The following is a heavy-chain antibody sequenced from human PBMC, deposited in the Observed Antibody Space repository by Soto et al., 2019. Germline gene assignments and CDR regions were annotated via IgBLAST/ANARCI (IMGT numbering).Heavy chain of an antibody. V-gene: IGHV3-23*01. Sequence: GGSLRLSCAASGFTFSSYAMSWVRQAPGKGLEWVSAISGSGGSTYYADSVKGRFTISRHNSKNTLYLQMNSLRAEDTAVYYCARHASIFGVVGPFDYWGQGTLVTVSS. CDR1: GFTFSSYA. J-gene: IGHJ4*02. CDR2: ISGSGGST. D-gene: IGHD3-3*01. CDR3: ARHASIFGVVGPFDY.